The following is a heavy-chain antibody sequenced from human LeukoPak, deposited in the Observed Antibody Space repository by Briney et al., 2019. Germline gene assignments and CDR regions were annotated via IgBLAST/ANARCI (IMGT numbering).Heavy chain of an antibody. V-gene: IGHV3-7*01. J-gene: IGHJ4*02. CDR2: IKQDGSEK. Sequence: TGGSLRLSCAASGFTFSSYWMSWVRQAPGKGLEWVANIKQDGSEKYYVDSVKGRFTISRDNAKNSLYLQMNSLRAEDTAVYYCAREGVYNWNDDPLKAGNDYWGQGTLVTVSS. CDR1: GFTFSSYW. CDR3: AREGVYNWNDDPLKAGNDY. D-gene: IGHD1-20*01.